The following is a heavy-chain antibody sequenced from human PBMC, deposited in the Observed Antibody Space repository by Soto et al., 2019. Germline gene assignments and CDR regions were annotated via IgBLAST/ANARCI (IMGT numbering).Heavy chain of an antibody. J-gene: IGHJ4*02. CDR2: ISYGSTYK. V-gene: IGHV3-21*01. CDR1: GFSFSLNT. CDR3: ARDQPLSLRFVFGVDDF. Sequence: GGSLRLSCATSGFSFSLNTMSWVRQPPGRRLEWISSISYGSTYKNYADSVKGRFTVSRDNGRSSLYLEMNNLRAEDTAVYYWARDQPLSLRFVFGVDDFWGQGPLVTVS. D-gene: IGHD3-16*01.